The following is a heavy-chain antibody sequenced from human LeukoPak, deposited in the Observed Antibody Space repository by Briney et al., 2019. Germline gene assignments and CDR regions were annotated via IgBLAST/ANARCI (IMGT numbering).Heavy chain of an antibody. V-gene: IGHV3-11*04. J-gene: IGHJ4*02. CDR1: GFTFSDYY. D-gene: IGHD4-17*01. Sequence: GGSLRLSCAASGFTFSDYYMSWIRQAPGKGLEWVSYIIRISSTIYYAHSFKGRLTISRDNAKNSLYVQMNSLRAEDTAVYYCARDVDDYGDYVGVDYWGQGTLVTVSS. CDR3: ARDVDDYGDYVGVDY. CDR2: IIRISSTI.